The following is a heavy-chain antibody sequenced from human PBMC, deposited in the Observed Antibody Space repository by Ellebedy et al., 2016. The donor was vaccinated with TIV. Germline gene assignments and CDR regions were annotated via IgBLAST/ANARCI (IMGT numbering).Heavy chain of an antibody. CDR2: IGIAGDT. J-gene: IGHJ4*02. V-gene: IGHV3-13*01. CDR3: GRGITARQANRAVDY. D-gene: IGHD3-3*01. CDR1: GFTFSRYD. Sequence: GESLKISCTASGFTFSRYDMHWVRQATGKGLEWVSLIGIAGDTYYPGSVKGRFTISRDNAKSSLYLQMNSLRDEDTAVYYCGRGITARQANRAVDYWGQGTLVTVSS.